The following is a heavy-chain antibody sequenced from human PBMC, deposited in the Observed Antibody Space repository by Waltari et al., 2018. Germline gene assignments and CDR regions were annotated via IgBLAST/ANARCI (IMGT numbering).Heavy chain of an antibody. Sequence: VAPPESGPRPPEASTTPAPPFPVPGGPIHMWCDYLNWSRPPPGKGLEWIGYIYYSGSTDYNPSLKSRVSMSIDTSKNQFSLKLRSVTAADTAMYFCARGRLDPDSSAYYFYDYWGQGTLVTVSS. CDR1: GGPIHMWCDY. CDR3: ARGRLDPDSSAYYFYDY. J-gene: IGHJ4*02. V-gene: IGHV4-30-4*08. D-gene: IGHD3-22*01. CDR2: IYYSGST.